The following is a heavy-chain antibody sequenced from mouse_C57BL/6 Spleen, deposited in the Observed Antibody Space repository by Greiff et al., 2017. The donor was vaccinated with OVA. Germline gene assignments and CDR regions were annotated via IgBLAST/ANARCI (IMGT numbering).Heavy chain of an antibody. Sequence: EVMLVESGEGLVKPGGSLKLSCAASGFTFSSYAMSWVRQTPEKRLEWVAYISSGGDYIYYADTVKGRFTISSDNARNTLYLQMSSLKSEDTAMYYCTRDKGTGIKYVDVWGTGTTVTVSS. V-gene: IGHV5-9-1*02. J-gene: IGHJ1*03. CDR1: GFTFSSYA. CDR2: ISSGGDYI. CDR3: TRDKGTGIKYVDV. D-gene: IGHD4-1*01.